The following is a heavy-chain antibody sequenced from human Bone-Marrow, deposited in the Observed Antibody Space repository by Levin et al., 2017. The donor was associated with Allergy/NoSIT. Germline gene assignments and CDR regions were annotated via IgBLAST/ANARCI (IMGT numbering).Heavy chain of an antibody. D-gene: IGHD3-10*01. CDR3: AKDKPYGASWGYYFDN. CDR1: GFTFSDYA. CDR2: ISSDGSDK. Sequence: SCAASGFTFSDYAMHWVRQTPGKGLEWVAVISSDGSDKYYLDSVQGRFTISRDNSKNTLFLQMNSLKTEDAALYYCAKDKPYGASWGYYFDNWGQGTLVTVSS. V-gene: IGHV3-30-3*01. J-gene: IGHJ4*02.